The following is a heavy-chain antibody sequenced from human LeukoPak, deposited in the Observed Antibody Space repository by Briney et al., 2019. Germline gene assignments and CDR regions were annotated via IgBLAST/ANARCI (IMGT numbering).Heavy chain of an antibody. CDR2: INPNSGGT. CDR1: GYTFTGYY. V-gene: IGHV1-2*04. J-gene: IGHJ3*02. Sequence: ASVKVPCKASGYTFTGYYMHWVRQAPGQGLEWMGWINPNSGGTNYAQKFQGWVTMTRDTSISTVYMELSRLRSDDTAVYYCAREYSSSSAEGAFDIWGQGTMVTVSS. CDR3: AREYSSSSAEGAFDI. D-gene: IGHD6-6*01.